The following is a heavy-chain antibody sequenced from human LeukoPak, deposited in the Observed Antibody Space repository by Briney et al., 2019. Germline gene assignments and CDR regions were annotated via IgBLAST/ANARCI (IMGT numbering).Heavy chain of an antibody. CDR2: INHSGST. J-gene: IGHJ4*02. V-gene: IGHV4-34*01. Sequence: SETLSLTCAVYGGSFSGYYWSWIRQPPGKGLEWIGEINHSGSTNYNPSLKSRVTISVDTSKNQFSLKLSSVTAADTAVYHCATSGEARGVIITPGYWGQGTLVTVSS. D-gene: IGHD3-10*01. CDR3: ATSGEARGVIITPGY. CDR1: GGSFSGYY.